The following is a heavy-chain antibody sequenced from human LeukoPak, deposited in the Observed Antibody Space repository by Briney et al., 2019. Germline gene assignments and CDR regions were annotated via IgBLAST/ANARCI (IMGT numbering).Heavy chain of an antibody. D-gene: IGHD1-1*01. CDR1: GGSISSGSYY. J-gene: IGHJ4*02. CDR2: IYTSGST. Sequence: SQTLSLTCTVSGGSISSGSYYWSWIRQPAGKGLEWIGRIYTSGSTNYNPSLKSRVTISVDTSKNQFSLNLSSVTAADTAVYYCARDRLERFDYWGQGTLVTVSS. V-gene: IGHV4-61*02. CDR3: ARDRLERFDY.